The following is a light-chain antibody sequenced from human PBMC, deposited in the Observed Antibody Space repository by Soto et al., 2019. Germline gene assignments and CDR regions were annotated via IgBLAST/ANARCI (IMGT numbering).Light chain of an antibody. Sequence: SYELTQPPSVSVAPGKTARITCGGNNIGSKSVHWYQQKPGQAPVLVIYYDSDRPSGIPERFSGSNSGNTATLTISRVEAGDEADYYCQVCDSSSDHVVFGGGTKLTAL. CDR3: QVCDSSSDHVV. CDR1: NIGSKS. J-gene: IGLJ2*01. V-gene: IGLV3-21*04. CDR2: YDS.